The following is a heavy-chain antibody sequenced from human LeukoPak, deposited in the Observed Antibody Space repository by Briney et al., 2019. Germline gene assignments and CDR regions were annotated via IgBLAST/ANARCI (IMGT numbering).Heavy chain of an antibody. CDR3: ANPGYSSGDPNFDY. CDR1: GFTFSSYS. J-gene: IGHJ4*02. Sequence: GGSLRLSCAASGFTFSSYSMNWVRQAPGKGLEWVSSISSSSRYIYYADSLRGRFTISRDNAKNSLYLQMNSLRAEDTAVYYCANPGYSSGDPNFDYWGQGTLVTVSS. CDR2: ISSSSRYI. V-gene: IGHV3-21*01. D-gene: IGHD6-19*01.